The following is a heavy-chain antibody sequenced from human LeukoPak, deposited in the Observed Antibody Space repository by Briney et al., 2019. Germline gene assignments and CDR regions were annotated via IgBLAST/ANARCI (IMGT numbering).Heavy chain of an antibody. D-gene: IGHD1-14*01. V-gene: IGHV3-48*04. CDR2: ITHGSDTI. J-gene: IGHJ4*02. CDR1: GFTFSSYS. Sequence: GGSLRPSCAASGFTFSSYSMNWVRQAPGKGLEWVSYITHGSDTIYYTDSVKGRFTISRDNAKNTLYLQMNSLRAEDTAVYYCARNLQYKFDYWGQGTLVTVSS. CDR3: ARNLQYKFDY.